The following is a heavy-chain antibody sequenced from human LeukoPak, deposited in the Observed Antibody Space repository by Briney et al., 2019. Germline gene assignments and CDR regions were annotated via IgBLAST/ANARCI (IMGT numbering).Heavy chain of an antibody. CDR2: ISDNSGRT. D-gene: IGHD3-22*01. CDR1: GFSFRTYA. Sequence: QPGGSLRLSCAASGFSFRTYAMSWVRQAPGKGLEWVSAISDNSGRTYYADSVKGRFTISRDNSKNTLFVQMNSLRAEDTAVYYCAGEYDSSWPSWGQGTLVTVSS. V-gene: IGHV3-23*01. J-gene: IGHJ5*02. CDR3: AGEYDSSWPS.